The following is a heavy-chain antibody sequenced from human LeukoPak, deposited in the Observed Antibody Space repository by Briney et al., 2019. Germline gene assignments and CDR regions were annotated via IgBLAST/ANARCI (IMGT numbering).Heavy chain of an antibody. CDR1: GFTFSSYA. V-gene: IGHV3-30-3*01. Sequence: PGGSLRLSCAASGFTFSSYAMHWVRQAPGKGLEWVAVISYDGSNKYYADSVKGRFTISRDNSKNTLYLQMNSLRAEDTAVYYCAREGWELLKGAFDIWGQGTMVTVSS. D-gene: IGHD1-26*01. CDR3: AREGWELLKGAFDI. CDR2: ISYDGSNK. J-gene: IGHJ3*02.